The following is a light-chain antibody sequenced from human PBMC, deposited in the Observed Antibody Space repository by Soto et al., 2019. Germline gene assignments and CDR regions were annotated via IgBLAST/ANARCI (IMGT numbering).Light chain of an antibody. CDR1: QDISNY. J-gene: IGKJ1*01. CDR2: GAS. V-gene: IGKV1-16*02. Sequence: DIQMTQSPSSLSASVGDSVTITCRASQDISNYLVWFQQKPGQAPKPLIYGASSLKGGVPSKFSGSGFGTEFTLTINSLQPEDFATYYCQQYNAYPWTFGQGTKVDIK. CDR3: QQYNAYPWT.